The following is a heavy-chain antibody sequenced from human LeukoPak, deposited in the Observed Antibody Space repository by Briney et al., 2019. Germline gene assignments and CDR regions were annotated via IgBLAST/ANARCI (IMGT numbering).Heavy chain of an antibody. CDR1: GYSFPNYW. CDR3: ARLYGVRFDS. J-gene: IGHJ4*02. CDR2: IYPGDSDT. Sequence: GESLKISCLGSGYSFPNYWIGWVRQMPGKGLEWMGIIYPGDSDTRYSPSFQGQVTISADKSISAAYLQWSSLKASDTAMYYCARLYGVRFDSWGQGTLVTVSS. V-gene: IGHV5-51*01. D-gene: IGHD3-3*01.